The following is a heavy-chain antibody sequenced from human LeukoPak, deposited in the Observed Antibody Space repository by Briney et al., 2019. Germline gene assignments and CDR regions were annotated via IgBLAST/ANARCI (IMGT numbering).Heavy chain of an antibody. J-gene: IGHJ5*02. CDR3: ARGGDYGDNWFDP. CDR1: GGPISSDDYY. D-gene: IGHD4-17*01. CDR2: IYYTGSA. V-gene: IGHV4-30-4*01. Sequence: SETLSLTCTVSGGPISSDDYYWSWIRQPPGKGLEWIGYIYYTGSAYYNSSLRSRVTISVDTSKNQFSLKLTSVTAADTAVYYCARGGDYGDNWFDPWGQGTLVTVSA.